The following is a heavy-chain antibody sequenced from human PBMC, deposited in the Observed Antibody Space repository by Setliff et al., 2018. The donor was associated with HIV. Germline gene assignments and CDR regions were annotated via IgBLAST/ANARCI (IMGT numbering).Heavy chain of an antibody. D-gene: IGHD6-19*01. CDR3: ARVSRSGWFFDW. CDR1: GYNFSSNG. J-gene: IGHJ4*02. V-gene: IGHV1-18*01. Sequence: GASVKVSCKASGYNFSSNGISWVRQAPGQGLEWMGWISSYNGYTKYAQKVQDRVTMTKDTSTSTAYMELRSPRSDDTAVYYCARVSRSGWFFDWWGQGSLVTVSS. CDR2: ISSYNGYT.